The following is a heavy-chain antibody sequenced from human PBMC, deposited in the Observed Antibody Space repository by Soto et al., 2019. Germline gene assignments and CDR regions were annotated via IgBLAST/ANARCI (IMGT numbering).Heavy chain of an antibody. V-gene: IGHV4-31*03. CDR2: TYHTGST. CDR3: ARIGNPDASLYFDY. D-gene: IGHD2-2*01. CDR1: GGSISVGVYY. Sequence: QVQLQESGPGLVKPSQTLSLTCTVSGGSISVGVYYCNWIRQLPGKGPEWIGYTYHTGSTYYNPSLESRVTISVDPSKNQCSLRLSSVTAADTAVYYCARIGNPDASLYFDYWGQGTLVTVSS. J-gene: IGHJ4*02.